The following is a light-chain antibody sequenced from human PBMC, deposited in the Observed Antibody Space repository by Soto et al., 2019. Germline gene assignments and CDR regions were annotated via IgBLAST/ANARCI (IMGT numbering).Light chain of an antibody. J-gene: IGKJ1*01. CDR3: QQYNNWPRT. Sequence: EIVMTQSPATLSVSPGERATLSCVASQSVSSNLAWYQQKPGQAPRLLIYGASTRATGIPARFSGSGSGTEFTLTITSLQYEDFAVYYCQQYNNWPRTFGQGTKVDIK. CDR1: QSVSSN. V-gene: IGKV3-15*01. CDR2: GAS.